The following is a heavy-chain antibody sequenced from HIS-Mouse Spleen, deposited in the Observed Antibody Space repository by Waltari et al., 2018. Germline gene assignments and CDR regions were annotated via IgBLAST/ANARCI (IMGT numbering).Heavy chain of an antibody. D-gene: IGHD1-7*01. CDR2: ISYEGSNK. V-gene: IGHV3-30*11. CDR1: GFTFSSYA. J-gene: IGHJ3*02. CDR3: ARGPNWNYAFDI. Sequence: QVQLVESGGGVVQPGRSLRLSCESSGFTFSSYAMHWVRQAPGKGVEWVAIISYEGSNKYYADSVKGRFNISRDNSKNTLYLQMNSLRAEDTAVYYCARGPNWNYAFDIWGQGTMVTVSS.